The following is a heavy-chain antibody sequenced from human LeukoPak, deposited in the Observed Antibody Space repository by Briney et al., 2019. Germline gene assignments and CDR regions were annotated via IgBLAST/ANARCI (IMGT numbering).Heavy chain of an antibody. CDR1: GYTFTGYY. Sequence: ASVKVSCKASGYTFTGYYIHWVRQAPGQGLEWMGWITPNSGGTNYAQKFQGRVTMTRDTSISTAYMDLSRLRSDDTAVYYCAREGDNSGYYYLDYWGQGTLVTVSS. D-gene: IGHD3-22*01. J-gene: IGHJ4*02. CDR3: AREGDNSGYYYLDY. V-gene: IGHV1-2*02. CDR2: ITPNSGGT.